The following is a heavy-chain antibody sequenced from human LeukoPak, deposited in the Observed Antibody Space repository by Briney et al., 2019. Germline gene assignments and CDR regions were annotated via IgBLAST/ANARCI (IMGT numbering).Heavy chain of an antibody. Sequence: SETLSLTCAVYGGSFSGYYWSWIRQPPGKGLEWIGEINHSGSTNYNPSLKSRVTISVDTSKNQFSLKLSSVTAADTAVYYCARPKSRSGWYFYWGQGTLVTVSS. V-gene: IGHV4-34*01. CDR2: INHSGST. CDR1: GGSFSGYY. J-gene: IGHJ4*02. CDR3: ARPKSRSGWYFY. D-gene: IGHD6-19*01.